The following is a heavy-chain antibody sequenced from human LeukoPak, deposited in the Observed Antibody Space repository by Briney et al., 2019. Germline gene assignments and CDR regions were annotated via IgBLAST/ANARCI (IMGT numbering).Heavy chain of an antibody. J-gene: IGHJ3*02. D-gene: IGHD5-12*01. CDR2: ISSSGGST. CDR1: GFTFSSYG. Sequence: GGSLRLSCAASGFTFSSYGMSWVRQAPGKGLEWVSAISSSGGSTYYADSVKGRFTISRDNSKNTLYLQMNSLRAEDTAVYYCARPTIHGAFDIWGQGTMVTVSS. V-gene: IGHV3-23*01. CDR3: ARPTIHGAFDI.